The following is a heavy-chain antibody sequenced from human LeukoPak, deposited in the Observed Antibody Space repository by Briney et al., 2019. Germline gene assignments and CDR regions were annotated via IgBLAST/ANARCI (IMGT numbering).Heavy chain of an antibody. CDR1: GFTFSSYG. J-gene: IGHJ4*02. CDR3: ARGTGTAMVNFDY. CDR2: IRYDGSTK. Sequence: GGSLRLSCAASGFTFSSYGMHWVRQAPGKGLEWVAFIRYDGSTKYYADSVKGRFTISRDSSKNTLFLQMDSLRAEDTAVYYCARGTGTAMVNFDYWGQGTLVTVSS. V-gene: IGHV3-30*02. D-gene: IGHD5-18*01.